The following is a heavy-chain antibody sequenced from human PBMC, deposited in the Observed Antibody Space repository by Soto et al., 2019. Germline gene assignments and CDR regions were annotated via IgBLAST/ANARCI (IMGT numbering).Heavy chain of an antibody. J-gene: IGHJ6*02. CDR1: GDSVSSNSAA. V-gene: IGHV6-1*01. D-gene: IGHD6-13*01. CDR3: ARGSIAAAGTGAYYYYYGMAV. CDR2: TYYRSKWYN. Sequence: SQTLSLTCAISGDSVSSNSAAWNWIRQSPSRGLEWLGRTYYRSKWYNDYAVSVKSRITINPDTSKNQFSLQLNSVTPEDTAVYYCARGSIAAAGTGAYYYYYGMAVWGQGTTVTVSS.